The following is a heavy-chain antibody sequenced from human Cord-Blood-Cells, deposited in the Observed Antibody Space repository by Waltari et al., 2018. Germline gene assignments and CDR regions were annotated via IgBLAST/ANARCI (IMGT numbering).Heavy chain of an antibody. CDR3: ARSSYYYYYMDV. J-gene: IGHJ6*03. CDR1: GGSFSGYY. Sequence: QVQLQQWGAGLLKPSETLSFTCAVYGGSFSGYYWSWIRQPPGKGLEWIGEINHSGSTNYNPSLKSRVTISVDTSKNQFSLKLSSVTAADTAVYYCARSSYYYYYMDVWGKGTTVTVSS. CDR2: INHSGST. V-gene: IGHV4-34*01.